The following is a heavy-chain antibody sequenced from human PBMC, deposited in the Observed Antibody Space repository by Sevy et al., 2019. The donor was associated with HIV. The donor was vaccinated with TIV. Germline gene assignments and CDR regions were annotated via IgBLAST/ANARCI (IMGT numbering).Heavy chain of an antibody. J-gene: IGHJ4*02. D-gene: IGHD6-25*01. CDR3: ARDSNVYDSGGSLDF. CDR1: GFSFSIHS. V-gene: IGHV3-30*04. CDR2: ILHDGSRQ. Sequence: GGSLRLSCTASGFSFSIHSMHWVRQAPGKGLEWVSFILHDGSRQDYADSVKGRFIISRDNSKNTVYLEMSGLRPEDTDRYYCARDSNVYDSGGSLDFWGQGTLVTVSS.